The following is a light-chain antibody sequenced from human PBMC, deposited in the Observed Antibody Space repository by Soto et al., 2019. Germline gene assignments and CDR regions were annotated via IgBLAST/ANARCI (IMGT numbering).Light chain of an antibody. Sequence: QSALTQPASVSGSPGQSITISCTGTSGDVGAYDFVSWYQHHPGKAPRLVIYDVSRRPTGASDRFSGSKSGNTASLTISGLQAEDEADYYCNSYASGNARVFGTGTKVTVL. CDR2: DVS. CDR3: NSYASGNARV. V-gene: IGLV2-14*01. CDR1: SGDVGAYDF. J-gene: IGLJ1*01.